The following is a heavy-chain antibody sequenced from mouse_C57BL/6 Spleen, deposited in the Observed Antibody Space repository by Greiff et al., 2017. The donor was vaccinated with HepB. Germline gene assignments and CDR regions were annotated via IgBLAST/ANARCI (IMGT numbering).Heavy chain of an antibody. D-gene: IGHD1-1*01. V-gene: IGHV1-72*01. CDR1: GYTFTSYW. CDR2: IDPNSGGT. Sequence: QVQLQQPGAELVKPGASVQLSCKASGYTFTSYWMHWVKQRPGRGLEWNGRIDPNSGGTKYNEKFKSKATRTVDKPSSTAYMQLSSLTSEDSAVYYCSRWGLLLGAMDYWGQGTSVTVSS. J-gene: IGHJ4*01. CDR3: SRWGLLLGAMDY.